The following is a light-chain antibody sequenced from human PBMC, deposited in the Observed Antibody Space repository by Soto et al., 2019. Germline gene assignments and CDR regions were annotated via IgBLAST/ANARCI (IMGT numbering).Light chain of an antibody. Sequence: QSVLTQPPSVSAAPGQKVTISYSGSSSNIGNNYVSWYQQLPGTAPKLLIYDNNKRPSGIPDRFSGSKSGTSATLGITGLQTGDEADYYCGTWDGSLSAGVFGGGTKVTVL. CDR2: DNN. CDR1: SSNIGNNY. J-gene: IGLJ3*02. V-gene: IGLV1-51*01. CDR3: GTWDGSLSAGV.